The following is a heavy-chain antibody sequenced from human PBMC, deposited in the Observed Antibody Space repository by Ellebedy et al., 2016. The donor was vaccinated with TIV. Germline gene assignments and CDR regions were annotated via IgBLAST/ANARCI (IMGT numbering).Heavy chain of an antibody. V-gene: IGHV4-59*01. Sequence: MPSETLSLTCTVSGGSTSSYYWSWIRQSPGKGLEWIGNIYYTGSTNYNPSLKSRVTISVDTSKNQFSLKLSSVTAADTAVYYCARGSSGYYYDWGQGTLVTVSS. D-gene: IGHD3-22*01. CDR2: IYYTGST. CDR3: ARGSSGYYYD. J-gene: IGHJ4*02. CDR1: GGSTSSYY.